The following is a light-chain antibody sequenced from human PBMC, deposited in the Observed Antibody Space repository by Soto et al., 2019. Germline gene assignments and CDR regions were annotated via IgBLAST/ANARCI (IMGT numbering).Light chain of an antibody. J-gene: IGKJ1*01. CDR1: QDISNF. CDR3: QQYDKYWT. CDR2: KAS. V-gene: IGKV1-5*03. Sequence: DIQMTQSPSSLSASVGDRVTITCQASQDISNFLNWYQQKPGKAPKLLIYKASRLERGVPSRFSGSESGTEFTLTITSLQADDFATYYCQQYDKYWTFGQGTKVDIK.